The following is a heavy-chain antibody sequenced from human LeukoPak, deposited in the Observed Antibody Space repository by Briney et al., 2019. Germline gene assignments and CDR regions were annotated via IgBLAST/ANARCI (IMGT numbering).Heavy chain of an antibody. CDR1: GGSTRSSSYY. V-gene: IGHV4-61*01. CDR2: IYYSGST. J-gene: IGHJ6*02. CDR3: ARGGYCSGGSCLYGMDV. Sequence: SETLSPTCTVSGGSTRSSSYYWSWIRQPPGKGLEWIGYIYYSGSTNYNPSLKSRVTISVDTSKNQFSLKLSSVTAADTAVYYCARGGYCSGGSCLYGMDVWGQGTTVTVSS. D-gene: IGHD2-15*01.